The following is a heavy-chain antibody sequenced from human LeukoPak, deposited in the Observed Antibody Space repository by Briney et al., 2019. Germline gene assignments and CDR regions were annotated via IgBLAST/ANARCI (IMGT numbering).Heavy chain of an antibody. J-gene: IGHJ4*02. CDR1: GGFISSYY. CDR2: IYYSGST. CDR3: AREVEMATIDY. D-gene: IGHD5-24*01. V-gene: IGHV4-59*01. Sequence: SETLSLTCTVSGGFISSYYWSWIRQPPGKGLEWIGYIYYSGSTNYNPSLKSRVTISVDTSKNQFSLKLSSVTAADTAVYYCAREVEMATIDYWGQGTLVTVSS.